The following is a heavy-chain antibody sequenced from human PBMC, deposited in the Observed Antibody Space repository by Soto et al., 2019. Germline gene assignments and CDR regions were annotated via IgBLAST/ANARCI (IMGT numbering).Heavy chain of an antibody. CDR3: TRDFVYSDSRGYADPFDF. J-gene: IGHJ4*02. Sequence: EVQLVESGGGLVKPGGSLRLSCAASGFSFSTYSLNWVRQAPGKGLEWVSSISSSSDYIYYADSVRGRFTISRDNAKDSLYLLMNSLRVEDTAVYYCTRDFVYSDSRGYADPFDFWGQGTLVTVSS. CDR2: ISSSSDYI. V-gene: IGHV3-21*01. CDR1: GFSFSTYS. D-gene: IGHD3-22*01.